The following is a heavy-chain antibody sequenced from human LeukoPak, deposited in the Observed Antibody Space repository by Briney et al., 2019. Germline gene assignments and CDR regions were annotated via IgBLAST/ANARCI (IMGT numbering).Heavy chain of an antibody. CDR3: ARASYTGELDY. V-gene: IGHV4-59*01. CDR2: IYYSGST. D-gene: IGHD7-27*01. Sequence: SETLSLTCTVSGGSISSYYWSWIRRPPGKGLEWIGYIYYSGSTNYNPSLKSRVTISVDTSKNQFSLKLSSVTAADTAVYYCARASYTGELDYWGQGTLVTVSS. J-gene: IGHJ4*02. CDR1: GGSISSYY.